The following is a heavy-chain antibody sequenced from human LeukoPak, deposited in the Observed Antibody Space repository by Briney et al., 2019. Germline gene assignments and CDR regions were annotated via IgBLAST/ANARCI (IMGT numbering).Heavy chain of an antibody. J-gene: IGHJ4*02. D-gene: IGHD2-15*01. CDR2: MNPNSGNT. Sequence: ASVKVSCKASGYTFTSNDLNWVRQASGQGLEWMGWMNPNSGNTGYAQKFQGRLIMTRNNSISTAYMELGSLRSEDTALYYCARRDNTGFDSWGQGTLVTVSS. CDR1: GYTFTSND. CDR3: ARRDNTGFDS. V-gene: IGHV1-8*01.